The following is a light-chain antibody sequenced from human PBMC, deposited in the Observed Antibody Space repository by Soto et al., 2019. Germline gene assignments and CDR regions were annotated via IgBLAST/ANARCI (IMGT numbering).Light chain of an antibody. CDR2: AAS. V-gene: IGKV1-9*01. J-gene: IGKJ1*01. Sequence: IQLTQSPSFLPASVGDRVTITCRASQGISSYLAWYQQKPVKSPKLLIYAASTLQSGVQSRFSGSGSGTDFTLTISRMQPEDFATYYCQQLNSYSWTFGQGTKVAIK. CDR1: QGISSY. CDR3: QQLNSYSWT.